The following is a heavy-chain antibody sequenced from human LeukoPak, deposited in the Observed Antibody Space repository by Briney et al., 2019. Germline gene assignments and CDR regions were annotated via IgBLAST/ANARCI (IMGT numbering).Heavy chain of an antibody. CDR1: DYTFTRYG. CDR2: ISGYVGNT. V-gene: IGHV1-18*01. J-gene: IGHJ3*01. D-gene: IGHD3-22*01. CDR3: ARDLYYYDSSNYHDVFDV. Sequence: VASVKVSCKASDYTFTRYGISWVQQAPGQGLEWMGWISGYVGNTFYAQKFQGRVTMPTDTSTNTAYMELRSVRSDDTAVYYCARDLYYYDSSNYHDVFDVWSQGTMVTVSS.